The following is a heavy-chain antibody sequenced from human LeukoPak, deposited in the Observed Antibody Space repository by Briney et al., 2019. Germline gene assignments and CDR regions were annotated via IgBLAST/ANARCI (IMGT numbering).Heavy chain of an antibody. J-gene: IGHJ4*02. CDR2: IYTSGST. D-gene: IGHD6-6*01. CDR1: GGSISSYY. CDR3: ARLMGPPLQQLVRISGDDDY. V-gene: IGHV4-4*07. Sequence: MPSETLSLTCTVSGGSISSYYWSWIRQPAGKGLEWIGRIYTSGSTNYNPSLKSRVTMSVDTSKNQFSLKLSSVTAADTAVYYCARLMGPPLQQLVRISGDDDYWGQGTLVTVSS.